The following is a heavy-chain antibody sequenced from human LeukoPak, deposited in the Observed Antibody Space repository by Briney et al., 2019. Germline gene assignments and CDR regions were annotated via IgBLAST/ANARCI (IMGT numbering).Heavy chain of an antibody. V-gene: IGHV4-39*07. D-gene: IGHD5-12*01. J-gene: IGHJ4*02. CDR1: GGSISSSSYY. CDR2: IYYSGST. Sequence: SETLSLTCTVSGGSISSSSYYWGWIRQPPGKGLEWIGSIYYSGSTYYNPSLKSRVTISVDTSKNQFSLKLSSVTAADTAVYYCAIKYSGYDSFDYWGQGTLVTVSS. CDR3: AIKYSGYDSFDY.